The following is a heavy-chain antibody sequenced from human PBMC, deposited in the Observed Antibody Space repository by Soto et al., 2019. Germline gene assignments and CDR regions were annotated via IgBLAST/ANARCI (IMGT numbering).Heavy chain of an antibody. CDR3: ARSGGYGDFEY. CDR2: IYYSGTT. Sequence: QVQLQESGPGLVKPSQTLSLTCTVSGGSISSGGYYWSWIRQLPGMGLEWFGYIYYSGTTYYNPSIESRVTISVDTAKNQFSLKLNSVTAADTAVYYCARSGGYGDFEYWGQGTLVTVSS. V-gene: IGHV4-31*03. J-gene: IGHJ4*02. D-gene: IGHD5-12*01. CDR1: GGSISSGGYY.